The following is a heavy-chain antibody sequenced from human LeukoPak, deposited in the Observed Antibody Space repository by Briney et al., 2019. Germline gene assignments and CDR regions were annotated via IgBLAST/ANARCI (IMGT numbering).Heavy chain of an antibody. D-gene: IGHD3-22*01. CDR3: ARNGDYDGRGFYYFFDC. V-gene: IGHV3-7*04. CDR2: IKQDGSEK. CDR1: GFTFRSYW. J-gene: IGHJ4*02. Sequence: GGSLILSCAASGFTFRSYWMSRVRQAPGKGVEWVANIKQDGSEKYYVDSVKGRFTISRDNAKNSLSLQMNSLRAEDTAVYYCARNGDYDGRGFYYFFDCWGQGTLVTVSS.